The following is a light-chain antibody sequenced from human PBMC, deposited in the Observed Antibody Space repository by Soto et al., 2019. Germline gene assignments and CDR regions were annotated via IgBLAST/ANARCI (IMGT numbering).Light chain of an antibody. J-gene: IGKJ1*01. Sequence: DLQMTQLPSTLSASVGDSLTIPCXASQSISSWLAWYQQKPGKAPKLLIYDASSLESGVPSRFSGSGSGTEFTLTISSLQPDDFATYYCQQYNSYPWTSAQRAKV. CDR3: QQYNSYPWT. CDR1: QSISSW. CDR2: DAS. V-gene: IGKV1-5*01.